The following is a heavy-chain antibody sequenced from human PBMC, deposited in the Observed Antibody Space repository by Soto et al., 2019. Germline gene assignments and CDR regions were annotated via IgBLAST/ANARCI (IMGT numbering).Heavy chain of an antibody. V-gene: IGHV3-74*01. CDR2: INSDGSST. J-gene: IGHJ4*02. CDR1: GFTFSSYW. Sequence: EVQLVESGGGLVQPGGSLRLSCAASGFTFSSYWMHWVRQAPGKGLVWVSRINSDGSSTSYADSVKGRFTISRDNAKNTLYLQMNSLRAEDTAVXXXXVXXXXPTAIGYWGQGTLVTVSS. CDR3: XVXXXXPTAIGY.